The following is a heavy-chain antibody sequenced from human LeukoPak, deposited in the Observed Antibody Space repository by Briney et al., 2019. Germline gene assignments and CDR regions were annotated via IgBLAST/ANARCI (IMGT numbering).Heavy chain of an antibody. J-gene: IGHJ1*01. CDR2: IYDSGST. CDR3: ARRDGYFQH. Sequence: PSETLSLTCTVSGGSISSYYWSWIRQPPGKGLEWMGYIYDSGSTNYNPSLKSRVSISLDTSKNEFSLKLSSVTAADTAVYYCARRDGYFQHWGQGTLVTVSS. V-gene: IGHV4-59*08. CDR1: GGSISSYY.